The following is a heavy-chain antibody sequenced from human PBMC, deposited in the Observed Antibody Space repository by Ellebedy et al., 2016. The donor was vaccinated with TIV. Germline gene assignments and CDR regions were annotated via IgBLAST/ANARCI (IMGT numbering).Heavy chain of an antibody. CDR3: ARRAVVTMFDY. J-gene: IGHJ4*02. CDR1: GGSISSSSYY. V-gene: IGHV4-39*01. Sequence: MPSETLSLTCTVSGGSISSSSYYWGWIRQPPGKGLEWIGSMYSSGSTYYNPSLKSRVTISVDPSKNQFSLNLNSVTAADTAVYYCARRAVVTMFDYWGQGTLVTVTS. D-gene: IGHD2-21*02. CDR2: MYSSGST.